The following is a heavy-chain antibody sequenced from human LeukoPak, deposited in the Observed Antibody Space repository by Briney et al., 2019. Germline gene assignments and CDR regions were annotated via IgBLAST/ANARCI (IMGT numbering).Heavy chain of an antibody. J-gene: IGHJ6*03. CDR1: GGSISSGGYY. CDR3: ARSSRRLQWEGYYYYYYYMDV. CDR2: IYYSGST. D-gene: IGHD5-24*01. V-gene: IGHV4-31*03. Sequence: SETLSLTCTVSGGSISSGGYYWSLIRQHPGKGLEWIGYIYYSGSTYYNPSLKSRVTISVDTSKNQFSLKLSSVTAADTAVYYCARSSRRLQWEGYYYYYYYMDVWGKGTTVTVSS.